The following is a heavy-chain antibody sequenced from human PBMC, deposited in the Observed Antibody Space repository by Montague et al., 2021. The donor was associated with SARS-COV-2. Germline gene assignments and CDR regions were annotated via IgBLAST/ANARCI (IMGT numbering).Heavy chain of an antibody. V-gene: IGHV4-34*01. CDR1: GESITTYY. D-gene: IGHD3/OR15-3a*01. CDR2: INHGGTT. J-gene: IGHJ4*02. CDR3: ARNSFRARFLDWSFYFTF. Sequence: SETLSLTCTVSGESITTYYWCWIRQPPRKGLEWTGVINHGGTTNSNPALKSRITMSVDTSKNQFSLTLTSVTAADTAIYFCARNSFRARFLDWSFYFTFWGQGSVVTVSS.